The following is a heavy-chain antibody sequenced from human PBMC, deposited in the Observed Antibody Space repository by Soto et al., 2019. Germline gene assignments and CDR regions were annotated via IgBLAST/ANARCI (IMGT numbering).Heavy chain of an antibody. J-gene: IGHJ6*02. CDR3: ARRYSSSSFLAYYYYGMDV. CDR1: GYTFTSYG. Sequence: ASVKVSWKASGYTFTSYGISWVRQAPGQGLEWMGWISAYNGNTNYAQKLQGRVTMTTDTSTSTAYMELRSLRSDDTAVYYCARRYSSSSFLAYYYYGMDVWGQGTTVTVSS. CDR2: ISAYNGNT. V-gene: IGHV1-18*04. D-gene: IGHD6-6*01.